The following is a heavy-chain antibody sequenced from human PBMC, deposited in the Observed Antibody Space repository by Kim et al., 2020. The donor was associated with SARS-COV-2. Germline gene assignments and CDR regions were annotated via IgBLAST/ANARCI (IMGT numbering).Heavy chain of an antibody. CDR1: GFTFRGYA. D-gene: IGHD3-9*01. CDR2: ISGNGEYI. V-gene: IGHV3-21*01. Sequence: GGSLRLSCAASGFTFRGYAMNWVRQAPGKGLEWVASISGNGEYIFYADSLKGRFTISRDNAKNSLFLQMSSLTAADTAVYYCARDLTSYGVLTGYYYYFDYWGQGTLVTVSS. CDR3: ARDLTSYGVLTGYYYYFDY. J-gene: IGHJ4*02.